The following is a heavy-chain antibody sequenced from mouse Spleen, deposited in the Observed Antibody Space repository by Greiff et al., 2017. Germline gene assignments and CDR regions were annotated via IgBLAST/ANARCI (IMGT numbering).Heavy chain of an antibody. V-gene: IGHV5-16*01. CDR2: INYDGSST. CDR1: GFTFSDYY. J-gene: IGHJ4*01. Sequence: EVMLVESEGGLVQPGSSMKLSCTASGFTFSDYYMAWVRQVPEKGLEWVANINYDGSSTYYLDSLKSRFIISRDNAKNILYLQMSSLKSEDTATYYCARDRGTRAMDYWGQGTSVTVSS. D-gene: IGHD3-1*01. CDR3: ARDRGTRAMDY.